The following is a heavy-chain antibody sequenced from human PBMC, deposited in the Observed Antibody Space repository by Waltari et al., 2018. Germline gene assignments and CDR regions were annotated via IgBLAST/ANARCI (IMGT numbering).Heavy chain of an antibody. CDR3: ARGPYYDFSYYYGMDV. D-gene: IGHD3-3*01. J-gene: IGHJ6*02. CDR2: INHSGST. Sequence: QVQLQQWGAGLLKPSETLSLTCAVYGGSFSGSYWSWIRQPPGKGLEWIGEINHSGSTNYNPSLKGRVTISVDTSKNQFSLKLSSVTAADTAVYYCARGPYYDFSYYYGMDVWGQGTTVTVSS. CDR1: GGSFSGSY. V-gene: IGHV4-34*01.